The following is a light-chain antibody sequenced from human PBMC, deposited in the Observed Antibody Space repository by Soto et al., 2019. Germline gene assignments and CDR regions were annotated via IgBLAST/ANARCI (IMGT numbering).Light chain of an antibody. CDR2: GAS. V-gene: IGKV1-27*01. Sequence: DIQMTQSPSSLSASVGDRVTITCRASQDISTYLAWYQQKPGKVPYLLIYGASTLQSGVPSRFSGSGSGTDFSLTISSLHPEDVATYYCQKYNSAPWTFGQGTKVEIK. CDR3: QKYNSAPWT. J-gene: IGKJ1*01. CDR1: QDISTY.